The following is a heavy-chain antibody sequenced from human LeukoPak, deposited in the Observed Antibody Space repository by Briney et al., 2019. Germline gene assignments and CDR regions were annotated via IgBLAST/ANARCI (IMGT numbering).Heavy chain of an antibody. D-gene: IGHD6-19*01. Sequence: PGGSLRLSCTASGFNFDDYAMHWVRQTPGKGLEWVSGISWNSISIGYADSVKGRFTISRDSAQNSLYLQMNSLRVEDTAFYYCAKGGVAMPVAGTFDYWGQGTLVTVSS. CDR2: ISWNSISI. CDR1: GFNFDDYA. V-gene: IGHV3-9*01. CDR3: AKGGVAMPVAGTFDY. J-gene: IGHJ4*02.